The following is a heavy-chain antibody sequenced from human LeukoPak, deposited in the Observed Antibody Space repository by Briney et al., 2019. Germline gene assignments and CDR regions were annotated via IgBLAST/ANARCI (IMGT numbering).Heavy chain of an antibody. CDR2: IINSGGTT. D-gene: IGHD2-15*01. Sequence: GGSLRLSCSASGFTFSSFAMHWVRQAPGKRLEYVSSIINSGGTTYYADSVKGRFTISRDNSKNTLYLQMSSLKVEDTAVYYCVRDLLGSGDYWGQGTLVTVSS. CDR1: GFTFSSFA. V-gene: IGHV3-64D*06. CDR3: VRDLLGSGDY. J-gene: IGHJ4*02.